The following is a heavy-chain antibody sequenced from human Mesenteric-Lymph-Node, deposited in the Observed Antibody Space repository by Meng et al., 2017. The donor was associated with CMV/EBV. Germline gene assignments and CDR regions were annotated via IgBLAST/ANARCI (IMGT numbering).Heavy chain of an antibody. V-gene: IGHV3-30*04. Sequence: GESLKISCAAPGFSLSTYAMHWVRLTPGKGLEWVAVISYNGGAKYYADSVKGRFTISRDNSKNTLSLQMNSLTTEDTAVYYCARDSPSTFFDSFLEVYPPTYGMDVWGQGTSVTVSS. D-gene: IGHD3-9*01. J-gene: IGHJ6*02. CDR3: ARDSPSTFFDSFLEVYPPTYGMDV. CDR1: GFSLSTYA. CDR2: ISYNGGAK.